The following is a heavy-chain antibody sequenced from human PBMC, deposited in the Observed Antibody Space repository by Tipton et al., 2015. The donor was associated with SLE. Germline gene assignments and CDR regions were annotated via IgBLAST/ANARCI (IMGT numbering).Heavy chain of an antibody. CDR1: GGSMTGSY. V-gene: IGHV4-59*01. CDR2: IYYTGST. D-gene: IGHD5-24*01. J-gene: IGHJ3*02. CDR3: ARSRDGYNADAFDI. Sequence: PGLVKPSETLSLTCTVSGGSMTGSYWSWIRRPPGRGLEWIGYIYYTGSTHYNPSLKSRVTISVDTSKNQFSLKLTSVTAADTAVYFCARSRDGYNADAFDIWGQGTMVTVSS.